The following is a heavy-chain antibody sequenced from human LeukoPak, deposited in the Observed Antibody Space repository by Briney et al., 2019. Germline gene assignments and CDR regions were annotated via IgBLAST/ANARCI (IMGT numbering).Heavy chain of an antibody. Sequence: ASVKVSCKASGYTFTSYDINWVRQAPGQGLEWMGIINPSGGSTSYAQKFQGRVTMTRDTSTSTVYMEVSGLRSEDTAVYYCARDEGYCSSTNCYLFDYWGQGTLVTVSS. D-gene: IGHD2-2*01. CDR1: GYTFTSYD. CDR3: ARDEGYCSSTNCYLFDY. J-gene: IGHJ4*02. V-gene: IGHV1-46*03. CDR2: INPSGGST.